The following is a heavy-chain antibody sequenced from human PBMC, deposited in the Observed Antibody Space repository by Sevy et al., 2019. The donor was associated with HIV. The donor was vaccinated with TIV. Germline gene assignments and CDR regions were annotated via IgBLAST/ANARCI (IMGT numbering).Heavy chain of an antibody. V-gene: IGHV4-34*01. Sequence: SEMSLTCAVYGESFSGFYWSWIRQPPGKGLEWIGDIIPAGITNYNPSLKSRVTISIDTSKNQFSLKMNSVTAADTAVYYCARGQWEHPYWGQGTQVTVSS. CDR2: IIPAGIT. CDR3: ARGQWEHPY. CDR1: GESFSGFY. D-gene: IGHD1-26*01. J-gene: IGHJ4*02.